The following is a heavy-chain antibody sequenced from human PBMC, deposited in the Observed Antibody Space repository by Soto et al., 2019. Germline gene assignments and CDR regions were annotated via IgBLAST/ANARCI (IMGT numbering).Heavy chain of an antibody. CDR1: GGSFSTNE. J-gene: IGHJ4*02. CDR3: ARARYISRWGTFDN. CDR2: IFPNVGTA. D-gene: IGHD2-2*02. Sequence: QVHLEQSGAEMKKPGTSVKVSCKASGGSFSTNEIDWVRQAPGQGLEWMGRIFPNVGTADYAQKFQGRLTIIADESTATVFMELSRLSPADTAVYFCARARYISRWGTFDNWGQGTQVAVSS. V-gene: IGHV1-69*01.